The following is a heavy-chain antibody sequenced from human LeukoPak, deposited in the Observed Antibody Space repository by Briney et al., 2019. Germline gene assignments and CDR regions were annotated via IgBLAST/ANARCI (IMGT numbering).Heavy chain of an antibody. CDR1: GFTFTDYW. D-gene: IGHD3-22*01. CDR3: ARGGKFYYDSSGYPGDY. Sequence: GGSLRLSCAASGFTFTDYWMSWVRRAPEKGMEWVANIKRDGSEKYYADSVKGRFTISRENVKRSLSLQMNSLRAEDTAVYYCARGGKFYYDSSGYPGDYWGQGILVTVSS. V-gene: IGHV3-7*01. J-gene: IGHJ4*02. CDR2: IKRDGSEK.